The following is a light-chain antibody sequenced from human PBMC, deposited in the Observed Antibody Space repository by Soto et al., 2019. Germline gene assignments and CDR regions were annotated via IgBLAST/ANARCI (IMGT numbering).Light chain of an antibody. V-gene: IGLV1-44*01. Sequence: QSVLTQSPSASGTPGQRVTISCSGSSSNIGSNTVNWYQQLPGRAPKLLIYSNNQRPSGVPDRFSGSKSGTSASLAISGLQSEDEADYYCASWDDSLNGVVFGGGTKLTVL. CDR3: ASWDDSLNGVV. CDR2: SNN. J-gene: IGLJ2*01. CDR1: SSNIGSNT.